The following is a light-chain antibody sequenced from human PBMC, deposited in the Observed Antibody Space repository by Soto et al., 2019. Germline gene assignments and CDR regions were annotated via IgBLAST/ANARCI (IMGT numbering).Light chain of an antibody. CDR3: QQYNSFPPYT. Sequence: IQMTQSPSTLSASLGDRVTITCRASQDISIWMAWYQQKPGKAPILLIYGASTLQSGDPSRFSGSGSWTEFNLTITSLQPVDFATYYCQQYNSFPPYTFGPGTNVEI. J-gene: IGKJ3*01. CDR2: GAS. V-gene: IGKV1-5*01. CDR1: QDISIW.